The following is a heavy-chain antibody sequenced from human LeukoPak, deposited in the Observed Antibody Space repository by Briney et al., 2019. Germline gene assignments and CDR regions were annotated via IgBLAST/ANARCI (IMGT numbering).Heavy chain of an antibody. CDR3: ARDHDVVVPAAKSYYYYGMDV. CDR1: GYTFTSYY. Sequence: ASVRVSCKASGYTFTSYYMHWVRQAPGQGLEWMGIINPSGGSTSYAQKFQGRVTMTRDTSTSTVYMELSSLRSEDTAVYYCARDHDVVVPAAKSYYYYGMDVWGQGTTVTVSS. J-gene: IGHJ6*02. V-gene: IGHV1-46*01. D-gene: IGHD2-2*01. CDR2: INPSGGST.